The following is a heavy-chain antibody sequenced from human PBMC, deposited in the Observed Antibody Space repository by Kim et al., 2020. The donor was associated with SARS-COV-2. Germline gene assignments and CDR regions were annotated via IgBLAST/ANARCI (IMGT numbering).Heavy chain of an antibody. D-gene: IGHD5-18*01. V-gene: IGHV4-39*01. Sequence: SETLSLTCTVSGGSISSSTYYWGWIRQPPGKGLEWIGTIYYTGNTYDNPSLKSRLTISVDMSNNQFSLRLRSVTAADTAVYYCASWREDTAMVTGPYAFDIWGQGTMVTVSS. CDR2: IYYTGNT. J-gene: IGHJ3*02. CDR3: ASWREDTAMVTGPYAFDI. CDR1: GGSISSSTYY.